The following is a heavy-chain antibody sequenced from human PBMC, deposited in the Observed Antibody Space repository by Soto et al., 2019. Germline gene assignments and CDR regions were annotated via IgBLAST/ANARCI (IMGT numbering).Heavy chain of an antibody. CDR2: ISAYNGNT. J-gene: IGHJ6*02. CDR1: GYTFTSYG. Sequence: ASVKVSCKASGYTFTSYGISWVRQAPGQGLEWMGWISAYNGNTNYAQKLQGRVTMTTDTSTSTAYMELRSLRSDDTAVYYCASNPPAVAGRAYYYYGMDVWGQGTTVTVSS. V-gene: IGHV1-18*01. D-gene: IGHD6-19*01. CDR3: ASNPPAVAGRAYYYYGMDV.